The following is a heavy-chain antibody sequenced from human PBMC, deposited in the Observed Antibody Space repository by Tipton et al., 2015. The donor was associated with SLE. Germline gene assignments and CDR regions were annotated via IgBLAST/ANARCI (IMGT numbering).Heavy chain of an antibody. CDR2: ISWNSGSI. D-gene: IGHD6-13*01. CDR1: GFTFDDYA. J-gene: IGHJ6*02. Sequence: SLRLSCAASGFTFDDYAMHWVRQAPGKGLEWVSAISWNSGSIGYADSVKGRFTISRDNAKNSLYLQMNSLRAEDTAVYYCAKDAAAGTPYYYYYGMDVWGQGTTVTVSS. V-gene: IGHV3-9*01. CDR3: AKDAAAGTPYYYYYGMDV.